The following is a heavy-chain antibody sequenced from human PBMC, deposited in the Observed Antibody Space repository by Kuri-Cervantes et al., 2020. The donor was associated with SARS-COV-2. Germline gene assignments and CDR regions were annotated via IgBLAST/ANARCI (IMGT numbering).Heavy chain of an antibody. CDR2: ISSSGSTI. CDR3: ARIGELGIPDY. V-gene: IGHV3-48*03. Sequence: GGSLRLSCAASGFTFSSYEMNWVRQAPGKGLEWVSYISSSGSTIYYADSVKGRFTISRDNAKNSLYLQMNSPRAEDTAVYYCARIGELGIPDYWGQGTLVTVSS. CDR1: GFTFSSYE. D-gene: IGHD7-27*01. J-gene: IGHJ4*02.